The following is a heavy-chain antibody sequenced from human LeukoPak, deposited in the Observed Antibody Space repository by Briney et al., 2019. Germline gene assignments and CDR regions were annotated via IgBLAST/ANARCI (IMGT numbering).Heavy chain of an antibody. CDR1: GGTLSSYA. Sequence: GASVKVSCKASGGTLSSYAISWVRQAPGQGLEWMGGIIPIFGTANYAQKFQGRVTITADESTSTAYMELSSLRSEDTAVYYCARVVGSYSAYWGQGTLVTVSS. V-gene: IGHV1-69*13. D-gene: IGHD1-26*01. CDR3: ARVVGSYSAY. J-gene: IGHJ4*02. CDR2: IIPIFGTA.